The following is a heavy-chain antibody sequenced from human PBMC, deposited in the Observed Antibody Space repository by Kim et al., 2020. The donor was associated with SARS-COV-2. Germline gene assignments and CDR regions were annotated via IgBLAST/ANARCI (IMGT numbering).Heavy chain of an antibody. CDR3: AKDPHYDFWSGYYFDY. CDR2: ISGSGGST. CDR1: GFTFSNYA. J-gene: IGHJ4*02. V-gene: IGHV3-23*01. D-gene: IGHD3-3*01. Sequence: GGSLRLSCAASGFTFSNYAMSWVRQAPGKGLEWVSAISGSGGSTYYADSVKGRCTISRDNSTNTLYLQMNSLRAEDTAVYYCAKDPHYDFWSGYYFDYWGQGTLVTVSS.